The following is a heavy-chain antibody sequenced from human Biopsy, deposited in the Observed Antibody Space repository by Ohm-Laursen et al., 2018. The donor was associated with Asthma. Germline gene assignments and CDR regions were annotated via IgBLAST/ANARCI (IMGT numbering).Heavy chain of an antibody. D-gene: IGHD6-19*01. J-gene: IGHJ4*02. CDR1: GFTVSRDH. Sequence: SLRLSCAASGFTVSRDHMFWVRQAPGKGLEWVSIIYSGGTSHTADSVRGRVTISRDFSKNTLHLQMHSLRVEDTAVYYCARGDRSGWSHYYSDYWGQGTLVTVSS. CDR2: IYSGGTS. CDR3: ARGDRSGWSHYYSDY. V-gene: IGHV3-53*01.